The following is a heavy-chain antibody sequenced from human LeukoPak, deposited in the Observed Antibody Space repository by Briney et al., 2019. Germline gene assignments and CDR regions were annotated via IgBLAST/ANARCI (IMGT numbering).Heavy chain of an antibody. Sequence: GGSLRLSCAASGFTFSSYRMHWVRQAPGKGLVWVSRSKSDGRSTSYALSVKGRFTIPRDNAKNTLYLQMNSQRDEDTALYYCARAHIVVVPAAIRPLDYWGQGTLVTVSS. CDR2: SKSDGRST. CDR1: GFTFSSYR. J-gene: IGHJ4*02. D-gene: IGHD2-2*02. CDR3: ARAHIVVVPAAIRPLDY. V-gene: IGHV3-74*01.